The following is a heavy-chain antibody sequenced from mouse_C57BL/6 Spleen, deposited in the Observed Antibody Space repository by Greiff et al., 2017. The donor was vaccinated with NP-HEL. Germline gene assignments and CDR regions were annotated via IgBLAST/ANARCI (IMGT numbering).Heavy chain of an antibody. CDR2: ISSGSSTI. CDR1: GFTFSDYG. Sequence: EVKVIESGGGLVKPGGSLKLSCAASGFTFSDYGMHWVRQAPEKGLEWVAYISSGSSTIYYADTVKGRFTISRDNAKNTLFLQMTSLRSEDTAMYYCARTYDYDYAMDYWGQGTSVTVSS. J-gene: IGHJ4*01. V-gene: IGHV5-17*01. CDR3: ARTYDYDYAMDY. D-gene: IGHD2-4*01.